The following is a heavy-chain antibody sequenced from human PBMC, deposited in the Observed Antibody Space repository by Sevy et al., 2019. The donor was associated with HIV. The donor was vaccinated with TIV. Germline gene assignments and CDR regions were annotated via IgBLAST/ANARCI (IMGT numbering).Heavy chain of an antibody. D-gene: IGHD3-3*01. CDR3: ARDFPNTYYDFWSGYYDV. CDR2: IKQDGSEK. V-gene: IGHV3-7*01. Sequence: GGSLRLSCAASGFTFSSYWMSWVRQAPGKGLEWVANIKQDGSEKYYVDSVKGRFTISRDNAKNSLYLQMNSLRAEDRAVYYCARDFPNTYYDFWSGYYDVWGQGTTVTVSS. CDR1: GFTFSSYW. J-gene: IGHJ6*02.